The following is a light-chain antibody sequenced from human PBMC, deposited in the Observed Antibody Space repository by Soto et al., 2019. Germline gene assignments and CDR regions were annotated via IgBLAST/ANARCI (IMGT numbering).Light chain of an antibody. CDR2: GAS. Sequence: EIVMTQSPATLSVSPGERATLSCRAGQSVTSNLAWYQQKAGQAPRPLIYGASTRATGIPARISGSGSGTEFTLTISSLQSEDFAVYYCQQYNNWPRTFGQGTKVEIK. CDR3: QQYNNWPRT. V-gene: IGKV3-15*01. J-gene: IGKJ1*01. CDR1: QSVTSN.